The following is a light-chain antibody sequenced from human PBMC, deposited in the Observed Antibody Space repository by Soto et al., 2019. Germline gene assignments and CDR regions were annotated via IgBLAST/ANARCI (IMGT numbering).Light chain of an antibody. CDR1: QTISSW. CDR3: QQRSNWPLIT. V-gene: IGKV1-5*03. CDR2: KAS. J-gene: IGKJ5*01. Sequence: DIQMTQSPSTLSGSVGDRVTITCRASQTISSWLAWYQQKPGKAPKLMIYKASTLDSGVPSRFRGSGSGTDFTLIISSLEPEDFAVYYCQQRSNWPLITFGQGTRLEI.